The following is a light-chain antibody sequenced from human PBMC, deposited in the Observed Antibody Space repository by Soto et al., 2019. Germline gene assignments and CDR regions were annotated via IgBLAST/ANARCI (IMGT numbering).Light chain of an antibody. V-gene: IGKV1-27*01. CDR3: MQARQTPNT. CDR2: SAS. J-gene: IGKJ5*01. Sequence: DIQMTQSPSSLSASVGDRVTITCRPSRGIGNALAWYQQKPGTVPKLLIHSASTLQSGVPSRFSGSGSGTDFTLNISRVEAEDVGVYFCMQARQTPNTFGQGTRLEIK. CDR1: RGIGNA.